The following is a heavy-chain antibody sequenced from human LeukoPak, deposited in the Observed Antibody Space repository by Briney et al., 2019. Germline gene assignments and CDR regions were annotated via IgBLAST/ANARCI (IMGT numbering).Heavy chain of an antibody. Sequence: GGSLRLSCAASGFTFSSYGMHWVRQAPGKGLEWVAVIWYDGGNKYYADSVKGRFTISRDNSKNTLYLQMNSLRAEDTAVYYCARDGWTGTTTGFNWFDPWGQGTLVTVSS. V-gene: IGHV3-33*01. CDR1: GFTFSSYG. J-gene: IGHJ5*02. D-gene: IGHD1-1*01. CDR2: IWYDGGNK. CDR3: ARDGWTGTTTGFNWFDP.